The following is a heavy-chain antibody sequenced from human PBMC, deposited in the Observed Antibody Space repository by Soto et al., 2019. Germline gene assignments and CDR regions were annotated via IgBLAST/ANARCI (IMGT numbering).Heavy chain of an antibody. V-gene: IGHV3-23*01. CDR3: ARSHYSSGSYYKPGDF. CDR2: IRKNIEST. J-gene: IGHJ3*01. CDR1: GLSFSIYA. D-gene: IGHD3-10*01. Sequence: GGSLRLSCAASGLSFSIYAMSWVRQAPGKGLEWVSTIRKNIESTHYADSVRGRFTISRDDSENTVYLQMNRLRAEDTAIYYCARSHYSSGSYYKPGDFWGQGSVVTVSS.